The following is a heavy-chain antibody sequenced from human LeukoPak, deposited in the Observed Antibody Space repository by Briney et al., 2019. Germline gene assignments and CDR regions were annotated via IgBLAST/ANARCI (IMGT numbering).Heavy chain of an antibody. Sequence: ASVKVSCKSCGYICTSFYINWVRQATGQGLDGMGCMNPDRGKPGFAQNFQGRVTLTRNTSTSTAYMELSSLRSDDTAVYYCVRIAYYDTSGDYFDFWGQGTMVTVSS. D-gene: IGHD3-22*01. V-gene: IGHV1-8*01. CDR2: MNPDRGKP. J-gene: IGHJ3*01. CDR3: VRIAYYDTSGDYFDF. CDR1: GYICTSFY.